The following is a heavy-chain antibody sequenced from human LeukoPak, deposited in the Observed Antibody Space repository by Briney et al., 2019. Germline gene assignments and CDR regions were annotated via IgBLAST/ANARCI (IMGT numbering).Heavy chain of an antibody. D-gene: IGHD5-24*01. CDR2: IWYDGSNK. CDR1: GFSFRTYG. Sequence: PGGSLRLSCAASGFSFRTYGMHWVRQAPGKGLEWVAVIWYDGSNKYYADSVKGRFTISRDNSKNTLYLQMNSLRAEDTAVYYCARDQDGYNFDYWGQGTLVTVSS. V-gene: IGHV3-33*01. J-gene: IGHJ4*02. CDR3: ARDQDGYNFDY.